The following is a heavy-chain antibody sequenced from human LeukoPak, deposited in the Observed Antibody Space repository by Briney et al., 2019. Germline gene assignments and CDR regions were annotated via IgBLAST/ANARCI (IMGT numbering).Heavy chain of an antibody. V-gene: IGHV1-8*03. CDR2: MNPNSGNT. Sequence: ASVTVSYQASGYTFTNYDINWVRQDTGQGLEWMGWMNPNSGNTGYAQKFQGRVTITRNTSISTAYMELSSLRSEDTAVYYCARERDYGDYVAFDIWGQGTMVTVSS. D-gene: IGHD4-17*01. J-gene: IGHJ3*02. CDR1: GYTFTNYD. CDR3: ARERDYGDYVAFDI.